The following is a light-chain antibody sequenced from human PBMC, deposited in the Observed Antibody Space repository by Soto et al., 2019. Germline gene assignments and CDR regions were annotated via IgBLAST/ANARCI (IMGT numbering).Light chain of an antibody. Sequence: QSALTQPPSASGSPGQSVTISCTGTSSDVGGCKFVSWYQQYPGKAPKLIIYEVSKRTSGVPGRFSGFKSGNTASLTVSGLQAEDEADYYCSSCAGSNNPYVFGTGTKVTVL. V-gene: IGLV2-8*01. CDR3: SSCAGSNNPYV. CDR1: SSDVGGCKF. CDR2: EVS. J-gene: IGLJ1*01.